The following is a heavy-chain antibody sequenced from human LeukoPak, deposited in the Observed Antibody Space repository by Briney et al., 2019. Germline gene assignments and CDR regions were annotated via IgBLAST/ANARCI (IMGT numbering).Heavy chain of an antibody. V-gene: IGHV4-4*07. CDR3: AREGYDSSGPHFDD. D-gene: IGHD3-22*01. J-gene: IGHJ4*02. CDR1: GGSISSYY. Sequence: SGTLSLTCTDSGGSISSYYWSWIRQPAGKGLEWIGRIYTSGSTKYNPSPKSRVTMSVDTSKNQFSMKLSSVTAADRAVYYCAREGYDSSGPHFDDWGQGTLVTVSS. CDR2: IYTSGST.